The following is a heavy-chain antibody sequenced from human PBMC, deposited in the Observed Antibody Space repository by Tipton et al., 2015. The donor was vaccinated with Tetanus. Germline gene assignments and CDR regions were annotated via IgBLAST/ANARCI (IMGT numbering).Heavy chain of an antibody. Sequence: GLVKPSETLSLTCSVSGDSISSFYWSWIRQPAGKGLEWIGRIYTSGSTNYNPSLKSRVTMSVDTSKRQFSLKLNSVTAADTAVYYCARGGSYSYGPRGFDLWGRGTLVTVSS. CDR2: IYTSGST. D-gene: IGHD5-18*01. CDR1: GDSISSFY. J-gene: IGHJ2*01. V-gene: IGHV4-4*07. CDR3: ARGGSYSYGPRGFDL.